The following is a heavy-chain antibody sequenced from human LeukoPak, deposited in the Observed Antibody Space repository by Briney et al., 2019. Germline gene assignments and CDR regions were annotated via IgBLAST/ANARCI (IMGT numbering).Heavy chain of an antibody. Sequence: PGGSLRLSCAASGFTFSNAWVTWVRQAPGMGLEWVGRIESNPAGGTADYAAPMKGRFTISRDDSKNTLYLQVNSLKTEDTAVYYCTTLSHDVHYWGQGTLVTVSS. D-gene: IGHD3-3*01. CDR1: GFTFSNAW. V-gene: IGHV3-15*04. CDR2: IESNPAGGTA. CDR3: TTLSHDVHY. J-gene: IGHJ4*02.